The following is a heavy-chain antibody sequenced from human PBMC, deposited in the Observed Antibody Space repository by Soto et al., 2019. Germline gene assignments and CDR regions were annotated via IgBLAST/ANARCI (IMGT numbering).Heavy chain of an antibody. J-gene: IGHJ4*02. V-gene: IGHV3-30-3*01. CDR3: AKDYRDFDY. Sequence: PGGSLRLSCAASGFTFSSYAMHWVRQAPGKGLEWVAVISYDGSNKYYADSVKGRFTISRDNSKNTLYLQMNSLRADDTAVYYCAKDYRDFDYWGQGALVTVSS. D-gene: IGHD4-4*01. CDR1: GFTFSSYA. CDR2: ISYDGSNK.